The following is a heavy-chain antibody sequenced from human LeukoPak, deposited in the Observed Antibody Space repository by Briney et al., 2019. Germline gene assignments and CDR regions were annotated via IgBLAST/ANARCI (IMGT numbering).Heavy chain of an antibody. V-gene: IGHV4-34*01. CDR2: INHSGSP. D-gene: IGHD6-6*01. J-gene: IGHJ5*02. Sequence: PSETLSLTCAVYGGSFSDYYWTWIRQPPGKGLEWIGEINHSGSPNNNPSLKSRVSISFDTSKNQFSLKLTSVTAADTAVYYCARRYSSSVNWFDPWGQGTLVTVSS. CDR3: ARRYSSSVNWFDP. CDR1: GGSFSDYY.